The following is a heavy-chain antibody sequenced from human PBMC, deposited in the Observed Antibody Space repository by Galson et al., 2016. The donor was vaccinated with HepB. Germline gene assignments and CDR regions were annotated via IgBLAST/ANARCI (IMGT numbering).Heavy chain of an antibody. D-gene: IGHD2-21*02. CDR3: ARRDIGDWPAFDS. J-gene: IGHJ4*02. CDR2: IYWDDDQ. CDR1: GFSFNTNGGVG. V-gene: IGHV2-5*02. Sequence: PALVKPTQTLTLTCTFSGFSFNTNGGVGVGWIRQSPGKALEWLGIIYWDDDQSYSPSLNNRVTITKDTSKNQVVLTLTNMDPVDTGTYYCARRDIGDWPAFDSRGQGALVSVSS.